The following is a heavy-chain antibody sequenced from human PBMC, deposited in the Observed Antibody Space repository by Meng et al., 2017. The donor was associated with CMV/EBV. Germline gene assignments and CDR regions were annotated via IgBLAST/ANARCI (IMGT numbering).Heavy chain of an antibody. Sequence: GESLKIPRSASGFTFSNYNMKWVRQAPGKGPEWVSSVSSTSTDIYYADSVKGRFTISRDNAKKSLSLQMDSLRVEDTAVYYCARGKYGIHPFHYGMDVWGQGTTVTVSS. D-gene: IGHD2/OR15-2a*01. CDR2: VSSTSTDI. CDR1: GFTFSNYN. V-gene: IGHV3-21*01. J-gene: IGHJ6*02. CDR3: ARGKYGIHPFHYGMDV.